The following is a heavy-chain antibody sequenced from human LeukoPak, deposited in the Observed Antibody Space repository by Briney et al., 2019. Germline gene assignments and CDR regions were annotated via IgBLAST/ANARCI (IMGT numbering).Heavy chain of an antibody. J-gene: IGHJ4*02. CDR2: IYTSGST. Sequence: SQTLSLTCTVSGGSISTGSYYWRWIRQPAGKGLEWIGRIYTSGSTNYNPSLKSRVTISVDTSKNQFSLKLSSVTAADTAVYYCAREPSYSYGYWGQDYWGQGTLVTVSS. CDR1: GGSISTGSYY. CDR3: AREPSYSYGYWGQDY. V-gene: IGHV4-61*02. D-gene: IGHD5-18*01.